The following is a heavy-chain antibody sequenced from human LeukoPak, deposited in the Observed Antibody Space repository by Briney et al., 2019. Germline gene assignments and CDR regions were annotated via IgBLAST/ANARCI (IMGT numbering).Heavy chain of an antibody. V-gene: IGHV4-34*01. CDR2: INHSGST. D-gene: IGHD3-3*01. J-gene: IGHJ4*02. CDR3: ARGITIFGVVLDY. CDR1: GGSFSGYY. Sequence: SETLSLTCAGYGGSFSGYYWSWIRQPPGKGLEWIGEINHSGSTNYNPSLKSRVTISIDTSKNQFSLKLSSVTAADTAVYYCARGITIFGVVLDYWGQGTLVTVSS.